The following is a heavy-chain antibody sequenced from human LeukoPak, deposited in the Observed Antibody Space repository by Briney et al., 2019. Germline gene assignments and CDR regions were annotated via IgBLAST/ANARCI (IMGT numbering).Heavy chain of an antibody. CDR1: GGTFSSYA. CDR2: IIPILGIA. D-gene: IGHD2-2*02. V-gene: IGHV1-69*04. J-gene: IGHJ5*02. Sequence: VASVKVSCKASGGTFSSYAISWVRQAPGQGLEWMGRIIPILGIANYAQKFQGRVTITADKSTSTAYMELSSLRSEDTAVYYCAREYGGYCSSTNCYNSFRWFDPWGQGTLVTVSS. CDR3: AREYGGYCSSTNCYNSFRWFDP.